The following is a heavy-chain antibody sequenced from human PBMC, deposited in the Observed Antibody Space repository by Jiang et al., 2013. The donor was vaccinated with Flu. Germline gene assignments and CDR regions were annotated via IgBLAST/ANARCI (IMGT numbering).Heavy chain of an antibody. CDR2: INPSGGDT. V-gene: IGHV1-46*01. CDR1: GYTFISYH. D-gene: IGHD3-10*01. J-gene: IGHJ4*02. Sequence: GAEVKKPGASLKLSCTSSGYTFISYHINWVRQAPGQGLEWMGLINPSGGDTTYAQQFQGRITLTRDTSTNTVYLEVSSLTSEDTAVYFCVRDARYYGLGTYSDFYFDSWGQGTLVTVSS. CDR3: VRDARYYGLGTYSDFYFDS.